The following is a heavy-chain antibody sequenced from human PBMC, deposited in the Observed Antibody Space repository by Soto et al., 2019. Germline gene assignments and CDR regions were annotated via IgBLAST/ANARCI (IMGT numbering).Heavy chain of an antibody. V-gene: IGHV4-30-4*01. CDR2: IYYSGST. CDR3: ATLRLPDLFDP. Sequence: QVQLQESGPGLMKPSQTLSLTCTVSGGSISSGDYYWSWIRQPPGKGMEWIGYIYYSGSTYYNPSLKSRVTISVDTSKNQCSLKLSSVTAADTAVYYCATLRLPDLFDPWGQGTLVTVSS. CDR1: GGSISSGDYY. J-gene: IGHJ5*02.